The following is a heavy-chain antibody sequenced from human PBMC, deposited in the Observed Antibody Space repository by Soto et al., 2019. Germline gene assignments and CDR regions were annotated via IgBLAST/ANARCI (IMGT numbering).Heavy chain of an antibody. CDR3: ARDHRGGMDV. CDR1: GFTFSYYT. CDR2: ISSASSSI. V-gene: IGHV3-21*01. Sequence: VQLVESGGGLVKPGGSLRLSCAASGFTFSYYTINWVRQAPGKGLEWVSSISSASSSIYYADSVKGRFTISRDNAKNSLYLQMNSLRAEDTAVYYCARDHRGGMDVWCQGTTVTVSS. J-gene: IGHJ6*02.